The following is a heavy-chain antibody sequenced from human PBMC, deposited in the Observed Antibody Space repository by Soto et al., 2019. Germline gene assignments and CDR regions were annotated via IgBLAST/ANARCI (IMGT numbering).Heavy chain of an antibody. J-gene: IGHJ3*02. CDR1: GFTVSSNY. CDR2: IYSGGST. Sequence: VQLVESGGGLIQPGGSLRLSCAASGFTVSSNYMSWVRQAPGKGLEWVSVIYSGGSTYYADSVKGRFTISRDNSKNTLYLQMNSLRAEDTAVYYCARGLYYYDSSGGDAFDIWGQGTMVTVSS. CDR3: ARGLYYYDSSGGDAFDI. V-gene: IGHV3-53*01. D-gene: IGHD3-22*01.